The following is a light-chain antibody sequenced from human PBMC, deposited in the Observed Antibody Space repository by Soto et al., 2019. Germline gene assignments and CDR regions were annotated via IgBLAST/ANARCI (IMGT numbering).Light chain of an antibody. V-gene: IGKV1-39*01. CDR2: AAS. Sequence: DIQMTQSPSSLSASVGDRVTITCRASQSISSYLNWYQQKPGKAPKLLIYAASSLQSGVPSRFSGSGSGTDFSLTISSLQPEDFATYYCQQSYSTLARTFGGGTKVDIK. J-gene: IGKJ4*01. CDR3: QQSYSTLART. CDR1: QSISSY.